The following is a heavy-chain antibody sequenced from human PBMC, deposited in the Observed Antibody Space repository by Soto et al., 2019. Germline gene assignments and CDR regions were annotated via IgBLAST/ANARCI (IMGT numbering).Heavy chain of an antibody. V-gene: IGHV4-34*01. CDR3: ARGPSGDKVDY. CDR2: IYDGGTT. D-gene: IGHD7-27*01. Sequence: SDTLSLTCAVYGGSFSGYYWSLLRQPQGKGLEWIGHIYDGGTTYSSPSLKGRVTISADTSETQFSLKLNSVSAADTAVYYCARGPSGDKVDYWGQGIQVTVSS. CDR1: GGSFSGYY. J-gene: IGHJ4*02.